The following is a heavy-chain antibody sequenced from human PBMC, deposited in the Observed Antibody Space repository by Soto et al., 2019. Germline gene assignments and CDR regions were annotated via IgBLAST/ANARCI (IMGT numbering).Heavy chain of an antibody. CDR3: ARGLGVYGDYVETFIGGDP. J-gene: IGHJ5*02. CDR1: GYTFTSYG. Sequence: ASVKVSCKASGYTFTSYGISWVRQAPGQGLEWMGWISAYNGNTNYAQKLQGRVTMTTDTSTGTAYMELRSLSSDDTAVYYCARGLGVYGDYVETFIGGDPWGQGTLVTVSS. D-gene: IGHD4-17*01. V-gene: IGHV1-18*01. CDR2: ISAYNGNT.